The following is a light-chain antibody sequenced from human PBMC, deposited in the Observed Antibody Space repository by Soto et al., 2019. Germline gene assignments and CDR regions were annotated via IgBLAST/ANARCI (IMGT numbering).Light chain of an antibody. V-gene: IGLV2-14*01. Sequence: QAVVTQPASVSGSPGQSITISCTGTSSDIGVYNYVSWYQQHPGKAPKLIIYEVSNRPSGVSDRFSASKSGNTASLTISGLQTEDEADYYCSSYSSSSTLIFGGGTKLTVL. J-gene: IGLJ2*01. CDR2: EVS. CDR1: SSDIGVYNY. CDR3: SSYSSSSTLI.